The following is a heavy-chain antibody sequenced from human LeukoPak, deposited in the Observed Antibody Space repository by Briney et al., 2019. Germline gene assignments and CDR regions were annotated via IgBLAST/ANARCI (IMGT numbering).Heavy chain of an antibody. Sequence: PSETLSLTCTVSGGSISSSYYYWGWIRQPPGKGLEWIGSIYSSGSTYYNPSLKSRVTISVDTSKNQFSLKLTSVTAADTAVYYCARAGRYYDSSGYDYWGQGTLVTVSS. D-gene: IGHD3-22*01. V-gene: IGHV4-39*01. CDR3: ARAGRYYDSSGYDY. CDR2: IYSSGST. CDR1: GGSISSSYYY. J-gene: IGHJ4*02.